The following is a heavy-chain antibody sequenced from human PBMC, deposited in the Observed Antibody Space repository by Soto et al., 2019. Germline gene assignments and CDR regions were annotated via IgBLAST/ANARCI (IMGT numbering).Heavy chain of an antibody. Sequence: QVQLVQSGAEVKKPGASVKVSCKDSGYSFTTYGISWVRQAPGQGPEWMGWSSAYNGYTNYAHKFQGRVTMTTDTSTNTAYMELRRMRSDDTATYYCARDRGIAFGGEKGLNCFDPWGQGTLVTVSA. V-gene: IGHV1-18*01. J-gene: IGHJ5*02. CDR2: SSAYNGYT. CDR1: GYSFTTYG. CDR3: ARDRGIAFGGEKGLNCFDP. D-gene: IGHD3-16*01.